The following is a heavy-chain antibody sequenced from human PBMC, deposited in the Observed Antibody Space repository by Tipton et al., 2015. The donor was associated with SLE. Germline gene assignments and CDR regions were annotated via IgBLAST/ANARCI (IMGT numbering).Heavy chain of an antibody. CDR1: GFTFSSYE. J-gene: IGHJ4*02. D-gene: IGHD6-19*01. CDR3: ARERDSSGWSEVGFDY. CDR2: ISSSGSTI. Sequence: GSLRLSCAASGFTFSSYEMNWVRQAPGKGLEWVSYISSSGSTIYYADSVKGRFTISRDNAKNSLYLQMNSLRAEDTAVYYCARERDSSGWSEVGFDYWGQGTLVTVSS. V-gene: IGHV3-48*03.